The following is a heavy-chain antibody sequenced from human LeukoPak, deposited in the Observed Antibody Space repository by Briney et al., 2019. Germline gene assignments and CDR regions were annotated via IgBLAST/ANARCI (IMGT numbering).Heavy chain of an antibody. CDR3: ARGAGEYYDFWSGYYSSGY. J-gene: IGHJ4*02. V-gene: IGHV3-20*04. D-gene: IGHD3-3*01. CDR2: INWNGGST. Sequence: PGGSLRLSCAASGFTFDDYGMSWVRQAPGKGLEWVSGINWNGGSTGYADSVKGRFTISRDNAKNSLYLQMNSLRAEDTALYYCARGAGEYYDFWSGYYSSGYWGQGTLVTVSS. CDR1: GFTFDDYG.